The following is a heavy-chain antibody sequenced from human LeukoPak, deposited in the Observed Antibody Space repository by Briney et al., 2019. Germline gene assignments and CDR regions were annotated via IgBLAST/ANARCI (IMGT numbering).Heavy chain of an antibody. CDR3: AKARDYDNSGYLNY. CDR1: GFTFSSYW. D-gene: IGHD3-22*01. J-gene: IGHJ4*02. Sequence: GGSLRFSCAASGFTFSSYWMHWVRQAPGKGLVWVSRISSDGSNTNYADSVKGRFTISRDNSKNTLNLQMNSLRAEDTAVYYCAKARDYDNSGYLNYWGQGTLVTVSS. CDR2: ISSDGSNT. V-gene: IGHV3-74*01.